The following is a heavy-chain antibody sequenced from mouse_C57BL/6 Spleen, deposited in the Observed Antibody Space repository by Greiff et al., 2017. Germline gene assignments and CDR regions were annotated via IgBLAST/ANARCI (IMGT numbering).Heavy chain of an antibody. D-gene: IGHD3-3*01. Sequence: EVQLQQSGPELVKPGASVKISCKASGYSFTGYYMNWVKQSPEKSLEWIGEINPSTGGTTYNQKFKAKATLTVDKSSSTAYMQLKSLTSEDSAVYYCARVGGVYFVYWGQGTTLTVSS. CDR3: ARVGGVYFVY. V-gene: IGHV1-42*01. CDR1: GYSFTGYY. CDR2: INPSTGGT. J-gene: IGHJ2*01.